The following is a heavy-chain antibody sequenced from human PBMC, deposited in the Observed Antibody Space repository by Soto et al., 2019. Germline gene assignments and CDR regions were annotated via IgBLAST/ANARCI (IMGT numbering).Heavy chain of an antibody. CDR1: GGTFSSYA. J-gene: IGHJ6*02. D-gene: IGHD2-2*01. CDR3: ARDACISTSCDPYYYYGMDV. Sequence: QVQLVQSGAEVKKPGSSVKVSCKASGGTFSSYAISWVRQAPGQGLEWMGGIIPIFGTANYAQKFQGRVTITADESTSTAYMELSSLRSEDTAVYYCARDACISTSCDPYYYYGMDVWGQGTTVTVFS. CDR2: IIPIFGTA. V-gene: IGHV1-69*12.